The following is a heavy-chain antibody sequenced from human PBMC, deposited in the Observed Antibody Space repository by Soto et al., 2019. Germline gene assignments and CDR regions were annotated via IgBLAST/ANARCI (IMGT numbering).Heavy chain of an antibody. CDR2: ISAYNGKT. V-gene: IGHV1-18*01. CDR3: ARDRLIAVTGLLHY. D-gene: IGHD6-19*01. J-gene: IGHJ4*02. CDR1: GYPFTSYG. Sequence: ASVKVSCKASGYPFTSYGINWVRQAPGQGPEWMGWISAYNGKTSYTQKFQGRVTMTTDTSTSTAYMELRSLGSDDTAVYYCARDRLIAVTGLLHYWGQGTLVTV.